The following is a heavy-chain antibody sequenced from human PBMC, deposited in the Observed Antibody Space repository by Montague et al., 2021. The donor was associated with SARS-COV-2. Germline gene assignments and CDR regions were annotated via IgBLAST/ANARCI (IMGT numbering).Heavy chain of an antibody. D-gene: IGHD2-15*01. Sequence: SETLSLTCTVSGDSIRNSDYSWGWVRQPPGKGLEWIGNIYNGGTTXYXXXXKSRVTIFVDTSKNQFSLKLSSVTAADTAVYYCATRTGYPQNDFGFWGQGTLVTVSS. J-gene: IGHJ4*02. V-gene: IGHV4-39*01. CDR3: ATRTGYPQNDFGF. CDR2: IYNGGTT. CDR1: GDSIRNSDYS.